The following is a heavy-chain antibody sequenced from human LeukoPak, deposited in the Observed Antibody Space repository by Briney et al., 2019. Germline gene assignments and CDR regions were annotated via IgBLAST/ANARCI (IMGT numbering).Heavy chain of an antibody. Sequence: SETLSLTCTVSGVSISSYYWSWIRQPPGEGLEWIGNIFYSGSPNYKSSLKSRVTTSFDTSKNQFSLKLSSVTAADTAVYYCARVGHIVAAGTYDYWGQGTLVTVSP. J-gene: IGHJ4*02. D-gene: IGHD6-13*01. CDR3: ARVGHIVAAGTYDY. CDR2: IFYSGSP. V-gene: IGHV4-59*08. CDR1: GVSISSYY.